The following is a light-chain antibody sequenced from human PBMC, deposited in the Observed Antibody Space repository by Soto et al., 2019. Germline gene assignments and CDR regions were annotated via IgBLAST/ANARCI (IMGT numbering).Light chain of an antibody. CDR2: DAS. CDR3: QQRSNWPPMYT. J-gene: IGKJ2*01. CDR1: QSVSSY. Sequence: EIVLTQSPATLSLSPGERATLSCRASQSVSSYLAWYPQKPVQAPRLLIYDASNRATGIPARFSGSGSGTDFTLTISSLEPEDFAVYYCQQRSNWPPMYTFGQGTKLEIK. V-gene: IGKV3-11*01.